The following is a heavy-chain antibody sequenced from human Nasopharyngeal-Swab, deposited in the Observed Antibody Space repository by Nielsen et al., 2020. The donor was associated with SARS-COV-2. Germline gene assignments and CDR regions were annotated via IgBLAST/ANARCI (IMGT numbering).Heavy chain of an antibody. Sequence: SGPTLVKPTQTLTLTCSFSGFSLTTSGVGVAWIRQPPGQALEWLALIYWDDDQRYNPSLKSRLTITKDTSKDQVVLPLTNMGPVDSGTYYCAHIARGLERDTIFGVPLASLSYYYMDVWGKGTTVTVS. V-gene: IGHV2-5*02. J-gene: IGHJ6*03. CDR3: AHIARGLERDTIFGVPLASLSYYYMDV. D-gene: IGHD3-3*01. CDR1: GFSLTTSGVG. CDR2: IYWDDDQ.